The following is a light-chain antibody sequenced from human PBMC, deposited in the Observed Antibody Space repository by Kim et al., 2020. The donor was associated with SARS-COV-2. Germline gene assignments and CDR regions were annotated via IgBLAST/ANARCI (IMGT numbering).Light chain of an antibody. J-gene: IGKJ4*01. CDR2: GSD. CDR1: QGVSSSC. Sequence: PGKRANLAGRARQGVSSSCLAWDQQKPGQAPRLLIYGSDSRATGVPHRFSGSGSGTVFTLTISRLEPEDFAVYYCQQYDNSLLTFGGGTKVDIK. CDR3: QQYDNSLLT. V-gene: IGKV3-20*01.